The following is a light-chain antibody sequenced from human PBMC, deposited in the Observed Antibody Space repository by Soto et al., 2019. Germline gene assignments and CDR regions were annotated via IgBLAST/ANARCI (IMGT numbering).Light chain of an antibody. V-gene: IGLV1-36*01. Sequence: QSVLTQPPSVSEAPRQRVTISCSGSSSNIGNNAVNWYQQLPGKAPKLLIYYDDLLPSGVSDRFSGSKSGTSASLAISGLQSADEADYYCAAWDDSLKDVVFGGGTKLTVL. CDR3: AAWDDSLKDVV. CDR2: YDD. J-gene: IGLJ2*01. CDR1: SSNIGNNA.